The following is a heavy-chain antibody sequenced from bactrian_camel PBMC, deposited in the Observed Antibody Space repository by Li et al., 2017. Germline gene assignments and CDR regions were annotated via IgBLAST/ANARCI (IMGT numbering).Heavy chain of an antibody. CDR3: ASHPGGTWYFYEYNY. CDR1: AFVFSAAA. Sequence: EVQLVESGGDSVRPGGSLTLSCATSAFVFSAAAMIWVRQAPGKGPDWVSTIYSDGSNTGYADSVKGLFTISRDNAKNTVYLQMNSLKSEDTALYFCASHPGGTWYFYEYNYWGQGTQVTVS. V-gene: IGHV3S2*01. D-gene: IGHD6*01. J-gene: IGHJ4*01. CDR2: IYSDGSNT.